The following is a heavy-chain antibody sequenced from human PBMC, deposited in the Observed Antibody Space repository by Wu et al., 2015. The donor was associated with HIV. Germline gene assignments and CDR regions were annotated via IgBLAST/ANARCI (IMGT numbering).Heavy chain of an antibody. CDR1: GGTFSSYA. D-gene: IGHD6-13*01. V-gene: IGHV1-2*02. CDR2: INPNSGGT. Sequence: QVQLVQSGAEVKKPGSSVKVSCKASGGTFSSYAISWVRQAPGQGLEWMGWINPNSGGTNYAQKFQGRVTMTRDTSISTAYMELSRLRSDDTAVYYCARSRGPGIAAAGTFDYWGQGTLVTVSS. J-gene: IGHJ4*02. CDR3: ARSRGPGIAAAGTFDY.